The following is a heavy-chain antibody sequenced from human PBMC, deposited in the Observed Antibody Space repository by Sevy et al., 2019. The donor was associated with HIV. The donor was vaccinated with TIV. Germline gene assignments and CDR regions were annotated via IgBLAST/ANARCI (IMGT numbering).Heavy chain of an antibody. CDR1: GFILSSAW. D-gene: IGHD5-12*01. Sequence: GGSLRLSCTASGFILSSAWMSWVRQAPGKGLELVGRIKSEFDGGAIDYAAPVKGRFTISREDSKNTVYLQMNSLKTEDTAVYYCITDPAYRGYDEEVINYYFYGMDVWGQGTTVTVSS. J-gene: IGHJ6*02. CDR2: IKSEFDGGAI. V-gene: IGHV3-15*01. CDR3: ITDPAYRGYDEEVINYYFYGMDV.